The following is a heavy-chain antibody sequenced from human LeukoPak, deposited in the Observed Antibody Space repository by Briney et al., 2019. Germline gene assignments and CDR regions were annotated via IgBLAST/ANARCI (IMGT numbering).Heavy chain of an antibody. V-gene: IGHV4-4*07. Sequence: SETLSLTCTVSGGSISSDYWSWIRRPDGKGLEWIGRIYTSGSTNYNPSLKSRVSMSVDTSTNLFSLKLSSVTAADTAVYYCARDSLVHPNRWFDPWGQGTLVIVSS. J-gene: IGHJ5*02. CDR3: ARDSLVHPNRWFDP. CDR2: IYTSGST. D-gene: IGHD6-13*01. CDR1: GGSISSDY.